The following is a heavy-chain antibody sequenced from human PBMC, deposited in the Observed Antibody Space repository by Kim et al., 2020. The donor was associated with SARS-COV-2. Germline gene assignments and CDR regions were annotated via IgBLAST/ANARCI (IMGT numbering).Heavy chain of an antibody. Sequence: SETLSLTCAVSGGSISSSNWWSWVRQPPGKGLEWIGEIHHSGSTNYNPSLKSRVTISVDKSKNQFSLKLSSVTAADTAVYYCARSLRPEGTVVVPAAIYDYWGQGTLVTVSS. CDR1: GGSISSSNW. J-gene: IGHJ4*02. CDR3: ARSLRPEGTVVVPAAIYDY. V-gene: IGHV4-4*02. D-gene: IGHD2-2*01. CDR2: IHHSGST.